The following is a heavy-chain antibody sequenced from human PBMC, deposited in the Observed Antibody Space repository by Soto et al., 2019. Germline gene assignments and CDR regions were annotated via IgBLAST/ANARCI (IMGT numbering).Heavy chain of an antibody. CDR1: GGSISSYY. V-gene: IGHV4-59*01. D-gene: IGHD3-16*01. CDR2: IYYSGST. J-gene: IGHJ4*02. Sequence: SATLSLTCTVSGGSISSYYWSWIRQPPGKGLEWIGYIYYSGSTNYNPSLKSRVTISVDTSKNKFSLKLSSVTAADTAVYYCESRGVWGNPPLDFESWGQGTLVTVSS. CDR3: ESRGVWGNPPLDFES.